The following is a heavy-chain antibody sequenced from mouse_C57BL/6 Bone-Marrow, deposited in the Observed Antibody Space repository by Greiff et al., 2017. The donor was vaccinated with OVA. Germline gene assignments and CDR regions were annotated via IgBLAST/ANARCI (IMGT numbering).Heavy chain of an antibody. Sequence: VQLKQPGAELVKPGASVKLSCKASGYTFTSYWMHWVKQRPGQGLEWIGMIHPNSGSTNYNEKFKSKATLTVDKSSSTAYMQLSSLTSEDSAVYYCAKFITTVGDYWGQGTTLTVSS. CDR2: IHPNSGST. V-gene: IGHV1-64*01. CDR3: AKFITTVGDY. CDR1: GYTFTSYW. D-gene: IGHD1-1*01. J-gene: IGHJ2*01.